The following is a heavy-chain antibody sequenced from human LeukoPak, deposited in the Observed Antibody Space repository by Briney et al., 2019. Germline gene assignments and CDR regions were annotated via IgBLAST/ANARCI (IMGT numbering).Heavy chain of an antibody. J-gene: IGHJ3*02. CDR1: GFTFSTYW. D-gene: IGHD3-10*01. CDR3: AKDVLLWFGESGHAFDI. V-gene: IGHV3-23*01. Sequence: GGSLRLSCAASGFTFSTYWMSWVRQAPGKGLEWVSAISGSGGSTYYADSVKGRFTISRDNSKNTLYLQMNSLRAEDTAVYYCAKDVLLWFGESGHAFDIWGQGTMVTVSS. CDR2: ISGSGGST.